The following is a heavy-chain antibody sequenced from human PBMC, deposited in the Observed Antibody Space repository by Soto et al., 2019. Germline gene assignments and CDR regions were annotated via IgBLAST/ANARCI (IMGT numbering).Heavy chain of an antibody. Sequence: GGSMELSCAASGFTVSSKYVSWVRQAPGKGLEWVSVIYSGGSTYYADSVKGRFTISRDNSKNTLYLQMNSLRAEDTAVYYCASRYSGSSWGPLYYYYGMDVWGQGTTVTVSS. CDR1: GFTVSSKY. V-gene: IGHV3-53*01. CDR2: IYSGGST. CDR3: ASRYSGSSWGPLYYYYGMDV. D-gene: IGHD1-26*01. J-gene: IGHJ6*02.